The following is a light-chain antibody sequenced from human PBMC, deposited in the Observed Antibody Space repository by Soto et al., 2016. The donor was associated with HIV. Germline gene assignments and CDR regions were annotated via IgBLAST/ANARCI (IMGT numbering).Light chain of an antibody. CDR1: NIGNKS. Sequence: SYVLTQPPSVSVAPEKTARITCGGNNIGNKSVHWYQQKPGQAPVLVVYDNSDRPSGIPERFSGSNSGNTATLTISRVEAGDEADYYCQVWDISSDHRVFGTGTKVTVL. J-gene: IGLJ1*01. V-gene: IGLV3-21*03. CDR3: QVWDISSDHRV. CDR2: DNS.